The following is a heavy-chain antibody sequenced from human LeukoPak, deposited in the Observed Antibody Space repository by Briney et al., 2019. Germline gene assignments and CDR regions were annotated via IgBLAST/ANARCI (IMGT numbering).Heavy chain of an antibody. V-gene: IGHV4-39*07. CDR1: GGSIIGSGNY. D-gene: IGHD3-10*01. Sequence: LETLSLTCTVSGGSIIGSGNYWGWIRQPPGKGLEWIGSIYFSGTTYYNPSLKSRVTISVDTSKNQFSLKLSSVTAADTAVYYCGRSGYYYGWGGARYYYYYYREVGGKGPRVTIPS. CDR2: IYFSGTT. J-gene: IGHJ6*03. CDR3: GRSGYYYGWGGARYYYYYYREV.